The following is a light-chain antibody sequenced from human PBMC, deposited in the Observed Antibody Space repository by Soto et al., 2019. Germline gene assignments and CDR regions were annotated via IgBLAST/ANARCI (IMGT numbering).Light chain of an antibody. CDR3: QQYGGSPWT. CDR2: TTY. J-gene: IGKJ1*01. Sequence: EIVLTQSPGTLSLSPGERATLSCRASQYVTSNYLAWYQQKPGQAPRLLIYTTYSRATGVPERFSGSGSGTDFTLTISRLEPEDSAVYDFQQYGGSPWTFGQGTKVEIK. CDR1: QYVTSNY. V-gene: IGKV3-20*01.